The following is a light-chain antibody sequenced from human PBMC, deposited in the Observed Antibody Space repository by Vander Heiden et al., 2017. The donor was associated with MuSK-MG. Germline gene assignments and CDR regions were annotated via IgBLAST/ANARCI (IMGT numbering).Light chain of an antibody. Sequence: SYELTQPPSVSVSPGQTASITCSGDKLGDKYVCWYQQKPGQSPVWGMYQDSKRPSGIPERFFGSNSGNTDTLTISGTQAMDEADDDCQAWDLKSGLVFGGGTTLTVL. V-gene: IGLV3-1*01. J-gene: IGLJ2*01. CDR3: QAWDLKSGLV. CDR1: KLGDKY. CDR2: QDS.